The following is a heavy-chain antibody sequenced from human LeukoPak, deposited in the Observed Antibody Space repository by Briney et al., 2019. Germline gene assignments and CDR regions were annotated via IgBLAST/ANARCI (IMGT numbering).Heavy chain of an antibody. CDR3: ARAGAAGYYDYVWGSYRSYYFDY. CDR1: GGSISSGDYY. Sequence: SETLSLTCTVSGGSISSGDYYRSWIRQPPGKGLEWIGYIYYSGSTYYNPSLKSRVTISVDTSKNQFSLKLSSVTAADTAVYYCARAGAAGYYDYVWGSYRSYYFDYWGQGTLVTVSP. CDR2: IYYSGST. V-gene: IGHV4-30-4*01. J-gene: IGHJ4*02. D-gene: IGHD3-16*01.